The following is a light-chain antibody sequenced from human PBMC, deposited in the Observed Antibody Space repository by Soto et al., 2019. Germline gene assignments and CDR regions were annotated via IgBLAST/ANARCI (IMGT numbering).Light chain of an antibody. V-gene: IGKV1-12*01. CDR3: KQSRSFPLT. J-gene: IGKJ4*01. CDR2: AAS. Sequence: DIQTTQSPSSLSASVGDRVTITCRASQDLDRWVAWYQQKPGKAPKVLIYAASTLRSGVPSRFSGSGSGTVFSLTISSLQPEDLATYYCKQSRSFPLTFGGGTKVEIK. CDR1: QDLDRW.